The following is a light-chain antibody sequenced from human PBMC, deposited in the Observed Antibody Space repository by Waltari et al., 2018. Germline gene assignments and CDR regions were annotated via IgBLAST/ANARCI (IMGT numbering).Light chain of an antibody. CDR2: RNH. V-gene: IGLV1-47*01. Sequence: QSVLTQPPSVSGTPGQRVTISCSGTTSNIGSNSVYWYQQLPGTAPKLLIYRNHPRPSGVPTRFSGSRSGTSASLAISGLQSEDEADYYCATWDDTLSGPRVFGGGTRLTVL. J-gene: IGLJ3*02. CDR3: ATWDDTLSGPRV. CDR1: TSNIGSNS.